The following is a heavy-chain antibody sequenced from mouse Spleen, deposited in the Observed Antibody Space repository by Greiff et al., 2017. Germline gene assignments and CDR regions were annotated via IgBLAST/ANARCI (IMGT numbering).Heavy chain of an antibody. J-gene: IGHJ4*01. CDR2: INPSNGGT. D-gene: IGHD1-1*01. Sequence: QVQLQQPGAELVKPGASVKLSCKASGYTFTSYYMYWVKQRPGQGLEWIGGINPSNGGTNFNEKFKSKATLTVDKSSSTAYMQLSSLTSEDSAVYYCTRDYYGSRYAMDYWGQGTSVTVSS. V-gene: IGHV1S81*02. CDR1: GYTFTSYY. CDR3: TRDYYGSRYAMDY.